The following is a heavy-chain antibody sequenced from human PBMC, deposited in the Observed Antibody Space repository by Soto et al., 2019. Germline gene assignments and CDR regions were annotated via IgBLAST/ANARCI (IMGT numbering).Heavy chain of an antibody. Sequence: QVQLQESGPGLVKPSETLSLTCTVSGGSISTYYWSWIRQSPGKGLEWIAYIDYSGTTSTNYNPSLNSRVTISLDTSKNQFSLKLSSVTAADTAVYYCARGHYYYDDWGQGTLVTVSS. CDR3: ARGHYYYDD. CDR2: IDYSGTTST. V-gene: IGHV4-59*01. J-gene: IGHJ4*02. CDR1: GGSISTYY.